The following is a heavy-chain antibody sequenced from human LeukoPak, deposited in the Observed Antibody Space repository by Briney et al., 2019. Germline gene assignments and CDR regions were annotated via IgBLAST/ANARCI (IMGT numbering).Heavy chain of an antibody. D-gene: IGHD3-9*01. J-gene: IGHJ4*02. V-gene: IGHV1-69*13. CDR1: GGTFSSYA. CDR2: IIPIFGTA. Sequence: SVKVSCKASGGTFSSYAISWVRQAPGQGLEWMGGIIPIFGTANYAQKFQGRVTITADESTSTAYMELSSLRSEDTAVYYCARAHYDILTGYYNLFDYWGQGTLVTVAS. CDR3: ARAHYDILTGYYNLFDY.